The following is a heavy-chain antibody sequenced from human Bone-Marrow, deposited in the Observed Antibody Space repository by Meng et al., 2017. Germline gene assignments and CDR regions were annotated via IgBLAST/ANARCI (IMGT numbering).Heavy chain of an antibody. CDR2: VYRGGST. CDR1: GYSINSGYW. Sequence: GSLRLSCAVSGYSINSGYWWGWIRQPPGSGLEWIGSVYRGGSTFYNPSLKTRVTMSVDTSTNHFSVKLSSVTAADTALYYCAREDGSTSTTNWFDPWGHGVLVTVSS. V-gene: IGHV4-38-2*02. CDR3: AREDGSTSTTNWFDP. D-gene: IGHD1-1*01. J-gene: IGHJ5*02.